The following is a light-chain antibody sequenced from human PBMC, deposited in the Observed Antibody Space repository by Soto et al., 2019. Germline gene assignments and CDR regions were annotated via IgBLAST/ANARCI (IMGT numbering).Light chain of an antibody. CDR3: HQYGSPPAT. V-gene: IGKV3-20*01. J-gene: IGKJ2*01. Sequence: EIVVTQSPGTLSLSPGERATLSCRASQSVTTYLAWYQHKPGQAPRLLIYGASRRATGIPDRFSGSGSGTDFTRTISRLEPEDFAVYYCHQYGSPPATFGQGTKLEIK. CDR1: QSVTTY. CDR2: GAS.